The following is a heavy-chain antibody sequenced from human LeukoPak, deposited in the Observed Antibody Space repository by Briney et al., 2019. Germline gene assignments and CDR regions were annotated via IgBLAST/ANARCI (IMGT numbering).Heavy chain of an antibody. D-gene: IGHD7-27*01. Sequence: RASVKVSCKASDYTFTSYSINWMRQAPGQGLEWMGWISTYNGNSNCAQKLQGRVTMTTDTSTSTAYMELRSLRSDDTAAYYCAPQLGRLTDYWGQGTLVTVSS. CDR1: DYTFTSYS. V-gene: IGHV1-18*01. J-gene: IGHJ4*02. CDR2: ISTYNGNS. CDR3: APQLGRLTDY.